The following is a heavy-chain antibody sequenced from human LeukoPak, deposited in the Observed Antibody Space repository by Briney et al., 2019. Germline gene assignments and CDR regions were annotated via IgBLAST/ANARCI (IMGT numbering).Heavy chain of an antibody. D-gene: IGHD6-13*01. Sequence: PGGSLRLSCAASGFTFSSYAMSWVRQAPGKGLEWVSAISGSGGSTYYADSVKGRFTISRDNSKNTLYLQMNSLRAEDTAVYYCAKDHSSSWHGGAYGMDVWGQGTTVTVSS. CDR1: GFTFSSYA. CDR2: ISGSGGST. V-gene: IGHV3-23*01. CDR3: AKDHSSSWHGGAYGMDV. J-gene: IGHJ6*02.